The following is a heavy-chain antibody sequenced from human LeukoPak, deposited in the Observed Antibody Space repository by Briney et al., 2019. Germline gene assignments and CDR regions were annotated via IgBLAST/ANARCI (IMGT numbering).Heavy chain of an antibody. Sequence: PGGSLRLSCVASGLTFSSYAMIWVRQAPGKGLEWVSGIRGSGGRTYYADSVKGRVTMSRDNSKNTLYLQMNSLRAEDTAVYYCAKDYGDYQGAFDIWGQGTLVTVSS. CDR2: IRGSGGRT. CDR3: AKDYGDYQGAFDI. V-gene: IGHV3-23*01. D-gene: IGHD4-17*01. J-gene: IGHJ3*02. CDR1: GLTFSSYA.